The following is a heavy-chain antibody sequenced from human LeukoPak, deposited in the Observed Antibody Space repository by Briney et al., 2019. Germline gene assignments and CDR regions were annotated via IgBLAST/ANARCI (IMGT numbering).Heavy chain of an antibody. D-gene: IGHD2-21*01. CDR2: FHYSRGT. CDR3: ATLLRKGLIPRGSF. J-gene: IGHJ4*02. V-gene: IGHV4-39*07. CDR1: GASISSSTDF. Sequence: SETLSLTCTVSGASISSSTDFWGWIRQPPGKGLEWIGSFHYSRGTYYNPSLKSRGTISVDASRNQFSLKLSSVTAADTAVYYCATLLRKGLIPRGSFWGQGTLVTVSS.